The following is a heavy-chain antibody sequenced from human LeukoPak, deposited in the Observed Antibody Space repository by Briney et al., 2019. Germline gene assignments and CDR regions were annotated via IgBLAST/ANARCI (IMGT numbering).Heavy chain of an antibody. CDR1: GFTFSSHA. CDR3: ARVGSSSSFFAYFDY. V-gene: IGHV3-30-3*01. CDR2: ISYDGSKK. Sequence: GGSLRLSCAGSGFTFSSHAMDWVRQAPGKGLEWVAVISYDGSKKYFADSVKGRFTISRDNSKNTLYLQMNSLRAEDTAVYYCARVGSSSSFFAYFDYWGQGTLVTVSS. D-gene: IGHD6-6*01. J-gene: IGHJ4*02.